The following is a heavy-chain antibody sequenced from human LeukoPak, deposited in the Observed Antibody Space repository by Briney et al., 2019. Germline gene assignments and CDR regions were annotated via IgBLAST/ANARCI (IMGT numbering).Heavy chain of an antibody. CDR2: IYYSGST. D-gene: IGHD1-26*01. CDR1: GGSISSYY. V-gene: IGHV4-59*01. Sequence: SETLSLTCSVSGGSISSYYGSWIRQPPGKGLEWIGYIYYSGSTNYNPSLKSRVTISVDTSKNQFSLKLSSVTAADTAVYYCARSNSGSYFRGYFDYWGQGTLVTVSS. J-gene: IGHJ4*02. CDR3: ARSNSGSYFRGYFDY.